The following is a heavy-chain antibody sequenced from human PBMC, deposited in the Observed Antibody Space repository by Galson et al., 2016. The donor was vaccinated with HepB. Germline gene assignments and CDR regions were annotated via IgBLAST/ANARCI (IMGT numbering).Heavy chain of an antibody. Sequence: SLRLSCAGSGFIFSDQAMSWVRQAPGKGLEWVSAINGGGDTTFYADSVKGRFIVSRDNSEDTLYLQMNSLRAGDTALYYCARHNLGAAFVQFWGPGTLVTVSS. D-gene: IGHD1-26*01. CDR2: INGGGDTT. V-gene: IGHV3-23*01. J-gene: IGHJ4*02. CDR3: ARHNLGAAFVQF. CDR1: GFIFSDQA.